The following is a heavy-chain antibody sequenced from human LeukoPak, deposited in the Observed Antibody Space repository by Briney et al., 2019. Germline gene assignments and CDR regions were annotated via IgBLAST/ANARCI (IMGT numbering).Heavy chain of an antibody. CDR2: ISSSSGTI. CDR1: GFTFSSHS. Sequence: GGSLRLSCAASGFTFSSHSMDWVRQAPGKGLEWISFISSSSGTIYYADSVKGRFTISRDNAKNSLYLQMNRLRDEDTAVYYCVRDRAGGNSVWFDPWGQGTLVTVSS. D-gene: IGHD4-23*01. CDR3: VRDRAGGNSVWFDP. J-gene: IGHJ5*02. V-gene: IGHV3-48*02.